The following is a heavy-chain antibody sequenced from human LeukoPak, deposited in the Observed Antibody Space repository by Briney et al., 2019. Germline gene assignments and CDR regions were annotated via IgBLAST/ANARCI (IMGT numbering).Heavy chain of an antibody. V-gene: IGHV3-11*06. D-gene: IGHD3-9*01. J-gene: IGHJ4*02. Sequence: PGGSLRLSCAASGFTFSDYYMSWIRQAPGKGLEWVSYISSSSYTNYADSVKGRFTISRDNAKNSLYLQMNSLRAEDTAVYYCARGLRYFDPPPDYWGQGTLVTVSS. CDR3: ARGLRYFDPPPDY. CDR2: ISSSSYT. CDR1: GFTFSDYY.